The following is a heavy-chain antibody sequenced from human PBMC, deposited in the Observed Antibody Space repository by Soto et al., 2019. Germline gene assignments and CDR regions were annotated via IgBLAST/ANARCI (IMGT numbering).Heavy chain of an antibody. V-gene: IGHV4-59*08. CDR3: ARHARTYDYGDYALGYYFDY. CDR2: IYYSGST. Sequence: PSETLSLTCTVSGGSIYNHYWSWVRQPPGKGLEWIGYIYYSGSTNYNPSLKSRVTISVDTSKNQFSLKLSSVTAADTAVYYCARHARTYDYGDYALGYYFDYWGQGTLVTVSS. CDR1: GGSIYNHY. D-gene: IGHD4-17*01. J-gene: IGHJ4*02.